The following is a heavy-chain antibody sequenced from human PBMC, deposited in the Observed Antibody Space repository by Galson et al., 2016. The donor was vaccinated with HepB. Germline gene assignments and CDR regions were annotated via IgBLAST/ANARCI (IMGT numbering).Heavy chain of an antibody. CDR1: GITFKDAW. CDR3: TTDGKYDTSTGSFWFDP. J-gene: IGHJ5*02. Sequence: SLRLSCAASGITFKDAWMTWIRQVPGKGLEWVGRIKRKTDGQTDGGATDYAAPVKGRFTISRDDSKNTIFLQMNSLQTDDTAVYYCTTDGKYDTSTGSFWFDPWGQGTLVTVSS. V-gene: IGHV3-15*01. CDR2: IKRKTDGQTDGGAT. D-gene: IGHD1-14*01.